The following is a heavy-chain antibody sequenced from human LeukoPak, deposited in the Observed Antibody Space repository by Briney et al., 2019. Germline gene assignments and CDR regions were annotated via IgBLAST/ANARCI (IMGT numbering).Heavy chain of an antibody. Sequence: QPGGSLRLSCVASGFTFRNYWMTWVRQAPGKGLEWVANMHKDGSEKYFVASVRGRFTISRDNAKDSLYLQMSSLRAEDTAVYYCVRGSSSTVVRGVAWAWFDPWGQGTLVTVSS. CDR2: MHKDGSEK. CDR1: GFTFRNYW. V-gene: IGHV3-7*05. J-gene: IGHJ5*02. D-gene: IGHD3-10*01. CDR3: VRGSSSTVVRGVAWAWFDP.